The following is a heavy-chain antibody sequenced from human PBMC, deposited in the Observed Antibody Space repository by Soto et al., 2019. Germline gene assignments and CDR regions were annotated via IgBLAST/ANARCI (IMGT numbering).Heavy chain of an antibody. D-gene: IGHD6-13*01. Sequence: GASVKVSCKASGYTFTNYGVSWVRQAPGQGLEWMGWISGNSGNTNYAQKFQGRVTMTTDTSTNTVYMELRSLRSDDTAVYYCARSRGDSGTWYGLYWGQGTLVTVSS. CDR1: GYTFTNYG. J-gene: IGHJ4*02. CDR3: ARSRGDSGTWYGLY. CDR2: ISGNSGNT. V-gene: IGHV1-18*01.